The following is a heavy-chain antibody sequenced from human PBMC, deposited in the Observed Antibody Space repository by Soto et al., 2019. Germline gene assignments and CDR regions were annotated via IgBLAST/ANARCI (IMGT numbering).Heavy chain of an antibody. D-gene: IGHD2-2*01. CDR2: ISAGGAST. Sequence: EVQLLESGGGLVQPGGSLRLSCTASGFTFSSYAMNWVHQAPGKGPEWVAVISAGGASTYYADSVKGRFTISRDNSKNALYVQMNSLRDEDTAVYYCAKAVGRWTTSQTLYFDYWGQGAMVTVSS. CDR3: AKAVGRWTTSQTLYFDY. CDR1: GFTFSSYA. V-gene: IGHV3-23*01. J-gene: IGHJ4*02.